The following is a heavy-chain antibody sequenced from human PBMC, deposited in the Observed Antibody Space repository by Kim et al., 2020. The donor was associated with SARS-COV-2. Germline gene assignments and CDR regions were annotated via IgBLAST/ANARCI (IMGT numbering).Heavy chain of an antibody. V-gene: IGHV1-2*02. CDR3: ARAPTPSIAAAGRGLNWFDP. CDR2: INPNSGGT. CDR1: GYTFTGYY. D-gene: IGHD6-13*01. Sequence: ASVKVSCKASGYTFTGYYMHWVRQAPGQGLEWMGWINPNSGGTNYAQKFQGRVTMTRDTSISTAYMELSRLRSDDTAVYYCARAPTPSIAAAGRGLNWFDPWGQGTLVTVSS. J-gene: IGHJ5*02.